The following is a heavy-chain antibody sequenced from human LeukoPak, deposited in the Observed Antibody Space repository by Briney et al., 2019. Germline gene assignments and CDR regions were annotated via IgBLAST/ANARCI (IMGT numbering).Heavy chain of an antibody. CDR3: ARGGYIDALNC. CDR2: VSSDGNSK. Sequence: GGSLRLSCAASGFPFNTYPMHWVHQAPGKGLEWVALVSSDGNSKYYADSVKGRFTISRDNFKDMLYLQVDSLRTEDTAIYYCARGGYIDALNCWGRGTLVTVSS. D-gene: IGHD5-24*01. CDR1: GFPFNTYP. J-gene: IGHJ4*02. V-gene: IGHV3-30*04.